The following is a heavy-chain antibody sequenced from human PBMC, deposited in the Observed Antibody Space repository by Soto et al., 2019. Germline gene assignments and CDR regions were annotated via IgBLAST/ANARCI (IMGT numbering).Heavy chain of an antibody. Sequence: SETLSLTCTVSGGSISSYYWSWIRQPPGKGLEWIGYIYYSGSTNYNPSLKSRVTISVDTSKNQFSLKLSSVTAADTAVYYCARAYSLDYYDSSGYYYEGAFDIWGQGTMVTVSS. V-gene: IGHV4-59*01. CDR2: IYYSGST. D-gene: IGHD3-22*01. CDR3: ARAYSLDYYDSSGYYYEGAFDI. J-gene: IGHJ3*02. CDR1: GGSISSYY.